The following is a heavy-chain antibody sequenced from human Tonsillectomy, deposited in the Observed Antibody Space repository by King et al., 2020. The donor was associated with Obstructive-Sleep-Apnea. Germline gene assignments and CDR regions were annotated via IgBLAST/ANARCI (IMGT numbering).Heavy chain of an antibody. CDR3: ARASVDGSGYYWDGFDI. V-gene: IGHV3-21*01. CDR2: ISSSSNYI. J-gene: IGHJ3*02. CDR1: GFTFSSYS. Sequence: DVQLVESGGGLVKPGGSLRLSCAASGFTFSSYSMNWVRQAPGKGLEWVSSISSSSNYIYNADSVKGRFSISRDNAKNSLYLQMNSLRAEDTAVYYCARASVDGSGYYWDGFDIWGQGTMVTVSS. D-gene: IGHD3-22*01.